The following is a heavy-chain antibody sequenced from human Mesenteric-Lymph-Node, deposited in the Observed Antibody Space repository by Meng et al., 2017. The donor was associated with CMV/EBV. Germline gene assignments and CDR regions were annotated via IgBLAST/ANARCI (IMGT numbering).Heavy chain of an antibody. CDR1: GFTVSSNY. V-gene: IGHV3-66*02. Sequence: GESLKISCAASGFTVSSNYMSWVRQAPGKGLEWVSVIYSGGSTYYADSVKGRFTISRDNSKNTLYLQMNSLRAEDTAVYYCARGGSGNCSSTSCHYYYYYGMDVWGQGTTVTVSS. J-gene: IGHJ6*02. D-gene: IGHD2-2*01. CDR2: IYSGGST. CDR3: ARGGSGNCSSTSCHYYYYYGMDV.